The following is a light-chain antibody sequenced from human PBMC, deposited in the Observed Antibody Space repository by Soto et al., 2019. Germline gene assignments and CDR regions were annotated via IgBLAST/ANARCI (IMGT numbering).Light chain of an antibody. Sequence: DIQMTQSPSTLSGSVGDRVTITYLASQTISSWLACYQQKPGKAPKLLIYKASTLKSGVPSRFSGSGSGTDFTLTISSLQPEDFATFYCQQSYSTPITFGQGTRLEI. CDR2: KAS. J-gene: IGKJ5*01. V-gene: IGKV1-5*03. CDR3: QQSYSTPIT. CDR1: QTISSW.